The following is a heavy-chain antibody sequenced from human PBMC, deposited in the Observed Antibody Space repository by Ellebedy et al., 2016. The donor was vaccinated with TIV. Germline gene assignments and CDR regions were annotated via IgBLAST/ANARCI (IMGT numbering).Heavy chain of an antibody. D-gene: IGHD3-10*01. J-gene: IGHJ1*01. CDR1: GFPFSSYA. V-gene: IGHV3-30*04. Sequence: GESLKISCAASGFPFSSYAMHWVRQAPGKGLEWVALLSNDVRNKYYVDSVKGRFTISRDNFQNTLYLQMDSLRAEDTAVYYCARDLSPTGLRGYFHDWGQGTLVTVSS. CDR3: ARDLSPTGLRGYFHD. CDR2: LSNDVRNK.